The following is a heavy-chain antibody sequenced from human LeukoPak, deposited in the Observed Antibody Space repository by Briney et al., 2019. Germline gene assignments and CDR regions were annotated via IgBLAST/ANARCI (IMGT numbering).Heavy chain of an antibody. CDR1: NGSFSGYY. Sequence: SETLSLTCHVYNGSFSGYYWSWIRQPPGEGLEWIGEINHYGNTNYNSSLKSRITISIDTSKRQFSLNLNSVTAADTAVYYCAMTSADYPDYFASWGQGAL. CDR3: AMTSADYPDYFAS. CDR2: INHYGNT. J-gene: IGHJ4*02. V-gene: IGHV4-34*01. D-gene: IGHD4/OR15-4a*01.